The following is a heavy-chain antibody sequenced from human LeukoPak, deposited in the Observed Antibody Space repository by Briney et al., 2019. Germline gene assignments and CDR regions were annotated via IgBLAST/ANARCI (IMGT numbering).Heavy chain of an antibody. V-gene: IGHV1-8*01. CDR1: GYTFTSYD. CDR2: MNPNSGNT. Sequence: ASVKVSCKASGYTFTSYDINWVRQATGQGLEWMGWMNPNSGNTGYAQKFQGRVTMTRNTSISTAYMELSSLRSEDTAVYYCAKDIDSSSFQGYWGQGTLVTVSS. CDR3: AKDIDSSSFQGY. D-gene: IGHD6-6*01. J-gene: IGHJ4*02.